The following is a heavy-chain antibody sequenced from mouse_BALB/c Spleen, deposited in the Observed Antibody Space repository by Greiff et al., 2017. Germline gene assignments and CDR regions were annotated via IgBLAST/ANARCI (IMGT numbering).Heavy chain of an antibody. CDR2: IWSGGST. D-gene: IGHD1-1*01. J-gene: IGHJ1*01. CDR3: ARMRGSSRSYWYFDV. V-gene: IGHV2-2*02. Sequence: VKLQESGPGLVQPSQSLSITCTVSGFSLTSYGVHWVRQSPGKGLEWLGVIWSGGSTDYNAAFISRLSISKDNSKSQVFFKMNSLQANDTAIYYCARMRGSSRSYWYFDVWGAGTTVTVSS. CDR1: GFSLTSYG.